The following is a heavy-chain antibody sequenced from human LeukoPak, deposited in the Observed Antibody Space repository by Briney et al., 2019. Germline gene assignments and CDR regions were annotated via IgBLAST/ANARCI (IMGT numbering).Heavy chain of an antibody. V-gene: IGHV3-30*02. CDR1: GFTFSSYG. Sequence: GKSLRLSCAASGFTFSSYGMHWVRQAPGKGLEWVAFIRYDEDNKYYADSVKGRFTISRDNSKNTLYLQMNSLRAEDTAVYYCAKRYCSSTSCYHFDYWGQGTLVTVSS. CDR3: AKRYCSSTSCYHFDY. J-gene: IGHJ4*02. D-gene: IGHD2-2*01. CDR2: IRYDEDNK.